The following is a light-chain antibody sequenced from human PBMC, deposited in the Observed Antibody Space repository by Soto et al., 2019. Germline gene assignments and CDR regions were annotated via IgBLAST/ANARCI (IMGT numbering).Light chain of an antibody. Sequence: EIVLTQSPGTPSLSPGERATLSCRASQSLSSSSLAWYQQKPGQAPRLLIYDASSRATGIPDRFSGSGSGTDFTLTISRLEPEDFAVYHCQQYDTSPTFGQGTKVDIK. J-gene: IGKJ1*01. CDR1: QSLSSSS. V-gene: IGKV3-20*01. CDR3: QQYDTSPT. CDR2: DAS.